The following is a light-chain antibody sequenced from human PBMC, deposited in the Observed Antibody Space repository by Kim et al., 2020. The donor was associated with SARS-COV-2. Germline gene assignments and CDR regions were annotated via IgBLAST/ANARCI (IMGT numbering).Light chain of an antibody. CDR1: GSNIGNNG. CDR2: YDD. Sequence: RQRVTISCSGSGSNIGNNGVNWYQQVPGKPPKLLIFYDDLLPSGVSKRFSGSKSGTSASLAISGLQSEDEADYYCAVWDDSLNGWVFGGGTQLTVL. J-gene: IGLJ3*02. CDR3: AVWDDSLNGWV. V-gene: IGLV1-36*01.